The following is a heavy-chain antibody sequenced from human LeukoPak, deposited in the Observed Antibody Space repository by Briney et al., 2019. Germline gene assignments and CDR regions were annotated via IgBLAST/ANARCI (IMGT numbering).Heavy chain of an antibody. CDR2: INHSGST. D-gene: IGHD4-17*01. Sequence: SETLSLTCAVYGGSFSGYYWSWIRQPPGKRLEWIGEINHSGSTNYNPSLKSRATISLDTSKNQFSLNLTSVTAADTAVYFCARGTYGDRWFEYWGQGTLVTVSS. CDR1: GGSFSGYY. J-gene: IGHJ4*02. V-gene: IGHV4-34*01. CDR3: ARGTYGDRWFEY.